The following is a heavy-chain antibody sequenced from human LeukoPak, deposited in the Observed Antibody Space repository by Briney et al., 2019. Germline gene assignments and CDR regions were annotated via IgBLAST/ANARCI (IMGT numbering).Heavy chain of an antibody. J-gene: IGHJ6*02. V-gene: IGHV1-46*01. D-gene: IGHD1-7*01. Sequence: ASVKVSCKASGYTFTSYYMHWVRQAPGQGLEWMGIINPRDGSTSYAQKFQGRVTTTRDTSTSTVYMELRSLRSEDTAVYYCARDLGIAGTAKWTYYYGMDVWGQGTTVTVSS. CDR3: ARDLGIAGTAKWTYYYGMDV. CDR1: GYTFTSYY. CDR2: INPRDGST.